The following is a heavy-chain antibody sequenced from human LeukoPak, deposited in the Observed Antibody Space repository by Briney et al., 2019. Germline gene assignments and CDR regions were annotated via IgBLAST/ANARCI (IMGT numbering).Heavy chain of an antibody. CDR1: GGSISSSSYY. CDR3: ARHDHVPSYYYYGMDV. J-gene: IGHJ6*02. Sequence: SETLSLTCTVSGGSISSSSYYWGWIRQHPGKGLEWIGSSLYSGSTYYNPSLKSRVTISVDTSKNQFSLKLSSVTAADTAVYYCARHDHVPSYYYYGMDVWGQGTTVTVSS. V-gene: IGHV4-39*01. D-gene: IGHD3-10*02. CDR2: SLYSGST.